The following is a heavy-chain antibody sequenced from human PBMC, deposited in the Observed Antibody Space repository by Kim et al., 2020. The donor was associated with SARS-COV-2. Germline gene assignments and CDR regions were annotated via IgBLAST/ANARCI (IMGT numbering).Heavy chain of an antibody. J-gene: IGHJ4*02. D-gene: IGHD5-18*01. V-gene: IGHV4-31*03. CDR2: IYYSGST. CDR3: ARTVRGYSYGNYFDY. Sequence: SETLSLTCTVSGGSISSGGYYWSWIRQHPGKGLEWIGYIYYSGSTYYNPSLKSRVTISVDTSKNQFSLKLSSVTAADTAVYYCARTVRGYSYGNYFDYWGQGTLVTDSS. CDR1: GGSISSGGYY.